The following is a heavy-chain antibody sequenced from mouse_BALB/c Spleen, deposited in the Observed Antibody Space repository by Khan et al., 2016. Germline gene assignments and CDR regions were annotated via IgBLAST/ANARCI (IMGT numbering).Heavy chain of an antibody. CDR1: GFTFSSYG. J-gene: IGHJ3*01. CDR2: INSNGGTT. V-gene: IGHV5-6-3*01. Sequence: EVELVESGGGLVQPGGSLKLSCAASGFTFSSYGMSWIRQIPDKRLELVAIINSNGGTTYYPDSVTGRFTISRDNAKNALYLQMRSLKSEDTAMYYCARDLQFAYWGQGTQVTVSA. CDR3: ARDLQFAY.